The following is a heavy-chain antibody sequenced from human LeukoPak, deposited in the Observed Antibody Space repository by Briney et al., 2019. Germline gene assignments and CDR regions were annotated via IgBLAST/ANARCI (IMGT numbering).Heavy chain of an antibody. D-gene: IGHD6-13*01. CDR3: ARGSSSWYPYYMDV. J-gene: IGHJ6*03. CDR1: GFTVSSNY. Sequence: GGSLRLSCAASGFTVSSNYMSWVRQAPGKGLEWVSYISSSGSTIYYADSVKGRFTISRDNAKNSLYLQMNSLRAEDTAVYYCARGSSSWYPYYMDVWGKGTTVTVSS. CDR2: ISSSGSTI. V-gene: IGHV3-11*01.